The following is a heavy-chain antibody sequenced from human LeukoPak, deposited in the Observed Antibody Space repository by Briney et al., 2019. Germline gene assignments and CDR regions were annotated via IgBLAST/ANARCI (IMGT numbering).Heavy chain of an antibody. CDR2: IYHSGST. Sequence: PSETLSLTCTVSGCTISNYYWSGIRQPPGKGLEYIGFIYHSGSTNYNPSLKSRVTMSVNKSKNQCSLRLSSVTAADTAIYFCARSTQDSSTSFDYWGQGTLVTVSS. J-gene: IGHJ4*02. CDR3: ARSTQDSSTSFDY. CDR1: GCTISNYY. D-gene: IGHD6-6*01. V-gene: IGHV4-59*01.